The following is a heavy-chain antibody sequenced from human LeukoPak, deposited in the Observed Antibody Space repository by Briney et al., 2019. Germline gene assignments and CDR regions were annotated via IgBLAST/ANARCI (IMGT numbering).Heavy chain of an antibody. CDR3: ARTRSYQPLLYVDY. D-gene: IGHD2-2*01. V-gene: IGHV3-53*01. J-gene: IGHJ4*02. CDR1: GFTISSNY. CDR2: IYSGGST. Sequence: GGSLRLSCAASGFTISSNYMSWVRQAPGKGLEWVSVIYSGGSTYYADSVKGRFTISRDNSKNTLYLQMNSLRAEDTAVYYCARTRSYQPLLYVDYWGQGTLVTVSS.